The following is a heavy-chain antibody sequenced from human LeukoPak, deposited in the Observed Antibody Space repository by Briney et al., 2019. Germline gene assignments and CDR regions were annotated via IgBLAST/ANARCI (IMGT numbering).Heavy chain of an antibody. J-gene: IGHJ4*02. V-gene: IGHV3-23*01. D-gene: IGHD2-15*01. Sequence: PGGSLRLSCAASGFTFRSYAIYWVRQAPGKGLEWVSGISGSGGDTYFADSVKGRFTISRDNSKNTVFLQMDSLRAEDTAIYYCAKDCNGGNCYIDYWGQGTLVTVAS. CDR2: ISGSGGDT. CDR3: AKDCNGGNCYIDY. CDR1: GFTFRSYA.